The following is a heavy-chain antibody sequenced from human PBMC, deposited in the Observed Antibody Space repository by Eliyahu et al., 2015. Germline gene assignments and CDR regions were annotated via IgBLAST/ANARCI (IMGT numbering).Heavy chain of an antibody. CDR1: GFXFGXYX. CDR2: IRSKAYGGTT. CDR3: TREGPLGYCSSTSCSMDV. V-gene: IGHV3-49*05. Sequence: EVQLVESGGGLVKXGRSLRLSCTASGFXFGXYXMSWFRQAPGKGLEWVGFIRSKAYGGTTEYAASVKGRFTISRDDSKSIAYLQMNSLKTEDTAVYYCTREGPLGYCSSTSCSMDVWGQGTTVTVSS. J-gene: IGHJ6*02. D-gene: IGHD2-2*01.